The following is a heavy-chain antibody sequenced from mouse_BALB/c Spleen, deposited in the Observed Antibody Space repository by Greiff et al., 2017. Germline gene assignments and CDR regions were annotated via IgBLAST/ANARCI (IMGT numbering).Heavy chain of an antibody. CDR2: IDPFNGGT. Sequence: EDQLQQSGPELMKPGASVKISCKASGYSFTSYYMHWVKQSHGKSLEWIGYIDPFNGGTSYNQKFKGKATLTVDKSSSTAYMHLSSLTSEDSAVYYCARSGYGSTFAYWGQGTLVTVSA. V-gene: IGHV1-28*01. J-gene: IGHJ3*01. CDR3: ARSGYGSTFAY. CDR1: GYSFTSYY. D-gene: IGHD1-1*01.